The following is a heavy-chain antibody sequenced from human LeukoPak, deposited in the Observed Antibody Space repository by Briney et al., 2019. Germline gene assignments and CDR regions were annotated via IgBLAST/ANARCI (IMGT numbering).Heavy chain of an antibody. V-gene: IGHV3-15*01. CDR2: IKSKTDGGTT. J-gene: IGHJ4*02. CDR3: TTDLSYDSSGYYYAESAQRWYPTIESFDY. Sequence: GGSLRLSCAASGFTFSNAWMSWVRQAPGKGLEWVGRIKSKTDGGTTDYAAPVKGRFTISRDDSKNTLYLQMNSLKTEDTAVYYCTTDLSYDSSGYYYAESAQRWYPTIESFDYWGQGTLVTVSS. D-gene: IGHD3-22*01. CDR1: GFTFSNAW.